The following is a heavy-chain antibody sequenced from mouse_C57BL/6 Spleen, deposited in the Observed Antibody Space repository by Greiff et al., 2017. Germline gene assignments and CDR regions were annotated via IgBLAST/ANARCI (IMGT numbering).Heavy chain of an antibody. CDR3: VSDGTTVVDNWYFDV. CDR2: ISSGGDYI. Sequence: EVKLEESGEGLVKPGGSLKLSCAASGFTFSSYAMSWVRQTPGKRLEWVAYISSGGDYIYYADTVKGRFTISRDNARNTLYLQMSSRKSEDTAMYSCVSDGTTVVDNWYFDVWGTGTTVTVSA. CDR1: GFTFSSYA. J-gene: IGHJ1*03. D-gene: IGHD1-1*01. V-gene: IGHV5S21*01.